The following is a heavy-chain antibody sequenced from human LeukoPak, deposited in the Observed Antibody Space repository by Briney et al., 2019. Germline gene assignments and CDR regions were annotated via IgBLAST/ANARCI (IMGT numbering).Heavy chain of an antibody. CDR3: GMSGDRVPLQDDVFDV. J-gene: IGHJ3*01. CDR1: GYSFTGYC. Sequence: GGSLKISGKVSGYSFTGYCIGGVRQMPGKGLGWMGIIYPGDSGPTYSPSFQGQVTISVDKSINTAYLQWSSLQASDTAMYYCGMSGDRVPLQDDVFDVWGQGTMVTVST. V-gene: IGHV5-51*01. D-gene: IGHD1-26*01. CDR2: IYPGDSGP.